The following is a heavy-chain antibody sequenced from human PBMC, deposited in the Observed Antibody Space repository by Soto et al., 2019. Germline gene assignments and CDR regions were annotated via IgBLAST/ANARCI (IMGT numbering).Heavy chain of an antibody. CDR2: IYYSGST. CDR3: AAEYCSGGSCNFDY. Sequence: QVQLQESGPGLVKPSETLSLTCTVSGGSISSYYWSWIRQPPGKGLEWTGYIYYSGSTNYNPSLKSRVTISVDTSKNQFSLKLSSVTAADTAVYYCAAEYCSGGSCNFDYWGQGTLVTVSS. CDR1: GGSISSYY. D-gene: IGHD2-15*01. J-gene: IGHJ4*02. V-gene: IGHV4-59*08.